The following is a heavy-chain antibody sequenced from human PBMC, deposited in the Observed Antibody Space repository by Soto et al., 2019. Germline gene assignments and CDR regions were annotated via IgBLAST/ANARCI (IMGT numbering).Heavy chain of an antibody. J-gene: IGHJ4*02. D-gene: IGHD2-2*01. V-gene: IGHV1-69*12. Sequence: QVQLVQSGAEVKKPGSSVKVSCKASGGTFSSYAISWVRQAPGQGLEWMGGSIPIFGTANYAQKFQGRVTITADEATITAYMELSSLRSEDTAVYYCATNCISTSCYLYWGQGTLVTVSS. CDR3: ATNCISTSCYLY. CDR2: SIPIFGTA. CDR1: GGTFSSYA.